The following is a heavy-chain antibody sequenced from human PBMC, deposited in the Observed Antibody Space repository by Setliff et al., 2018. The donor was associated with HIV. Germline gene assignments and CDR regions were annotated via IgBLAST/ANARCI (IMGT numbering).Heavy chain of an antibody. CDR2: IKPDTGGT. CDR3: ATDDYGGDSFDN. V-gene: IGHV1-2*02. J-gene: IGHJ4*02. D-gene: IGHD4-17*01. Sequence: ASVKVSCKASGYTFTVYYMHWVRQAPGQGLEWMGWIKPDTGGTNYAQKFQGRVTMTRDTSITTAYMELSRLGSDDTAVYYCATDDYGGDSFDNWGQGTLVTV. CDR1: GYTFTVYY.